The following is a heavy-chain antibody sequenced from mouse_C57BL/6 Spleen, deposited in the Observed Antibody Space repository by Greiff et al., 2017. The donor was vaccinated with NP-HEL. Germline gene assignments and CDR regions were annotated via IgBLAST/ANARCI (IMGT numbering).Heavy chain of an antibody. CDR2: INYDGSST. V-gene: IGHV5-16*01. J-gene: IGHJ2*01. CDR1: GFTFSDYY. CDR3: ARDRGVVGFDY. Sequence: EVQVVESEGGLVQPGSSMKLSCTASGFTFSDYYMAWVRQVPEKGLEWVANINYDGSSTYYLDSLKSRFIISRDNAKNILYLQMSSLKSEDTATYYCARDRGVVGFDYWGQGTTLTVSS. D-gene: IGHD1-1*01.